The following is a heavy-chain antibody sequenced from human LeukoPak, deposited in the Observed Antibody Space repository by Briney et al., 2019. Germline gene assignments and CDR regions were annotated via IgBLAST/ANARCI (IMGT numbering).Heavy chain of an antibody. V-gene: IGHV3-30*02. CDR2: IRYDGNNK. J-gene: IGHJ4*02. CDR1: GFTFSSYG. Sequence: PGGSLRLSCAASGFTFSSYGMHWVRQAPGKGLEWVAFIRYDGNNKYYADSVKGRFTISRDKSKNTLYLQMNSLRAEDTAVFYCAKEGDTAMVTAFDYWAREPWSPSPQ. CDR3: AKEGDTAMVTAFDY. D-gene: IGHD5-18*01.